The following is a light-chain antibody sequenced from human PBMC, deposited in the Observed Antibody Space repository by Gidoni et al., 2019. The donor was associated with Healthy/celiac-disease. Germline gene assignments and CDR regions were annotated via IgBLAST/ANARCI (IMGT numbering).Light chain of an antibody. V-gene: IGLV2-14*01. CDR2: EVS. CDR3: SSYTSSSTLEVV. J-gene: IGLJ2*01. CDR1: SSAVGGYNY. Sequence: QSALTQPASVSGSPGQSITISCTGTSSAVGGYNYVSWYQQHPGKAPKLMIYEVSNRPSGVSNRFSGSKSGNTASLTISGLQAEDEADYYCSSYTSSSTLEVVFGGGTKLTVL.